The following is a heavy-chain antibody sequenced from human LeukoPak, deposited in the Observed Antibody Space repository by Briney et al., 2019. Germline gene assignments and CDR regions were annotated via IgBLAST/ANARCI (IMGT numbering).Heavy chain of an antibody. J-gene: IGHJ4*02. Sequence: ASVKVSCKASGYTFTSYDINWVRQAPGQGLEWMGWINPNSGGTNYAQKFQGRVTMTRDMSISTAYMELSRLRSDDTAVYYCARSPIGDSSSWNKDYWGQGTLVTVSS. D-gene: IGHD6-13*01. CDR3: ARSPIGDSSSWNKDY. CDR2: INPNSGGT. V-gene: IGHV1-2*02. CDR1: GYTFTSYD.